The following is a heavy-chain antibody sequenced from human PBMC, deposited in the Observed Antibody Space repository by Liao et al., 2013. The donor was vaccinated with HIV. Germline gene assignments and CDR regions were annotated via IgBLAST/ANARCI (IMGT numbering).Heavy chain of an antibody. CDR1: GVSISTYY. Sequence: QVQLQESGPGLVKPSETLSLTCTVSGVSISTYYWSWIRQPAGKGLEWIGRVYISGRTDYNPSLKSRVTMSVDTSKNQFSLKLTSVTAADTAMYHCAREGYDSSGYHYYFDFWGQGTLVTVSS. D-gene: IGHD3-22*01. V-gene: IGHV4-4*07. J-gene: IGHJ4*02. CDR3: AREGYDSSGYHYYFDF. CDR2: VYISGRT.